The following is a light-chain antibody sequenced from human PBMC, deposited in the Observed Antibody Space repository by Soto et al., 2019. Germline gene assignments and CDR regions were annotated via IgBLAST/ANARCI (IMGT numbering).Light chain of an antibody. J-gene: IGKJ2*01. CDR3: QQRSNWSYT. CDR2: DAA. Sequence: EIVLTQSPATLPLSPGERATLSCRASQSVSSYLAWYQQKPGQAPRLLNYDAANRATGIPARFSGSGPGTDFTPTISSLEPEYFAVYYCQQRSNWSYTFGQGTKLEIK. V-gene: IGKV3-11*01. CDR1: QSVSSY.